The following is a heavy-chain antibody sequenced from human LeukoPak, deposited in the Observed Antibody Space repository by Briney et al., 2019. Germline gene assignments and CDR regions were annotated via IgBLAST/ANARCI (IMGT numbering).Heavy chain of an antibody. CDR2: INPNSGGT. Sequence: ASVKVSCKASGYTFTGYYMHWVRQAPGQGLEWMGWINPNSGGTNYAQKFQGRVTMTRDTSISTAYMELSRLRSDDTAVYYCARDRYRDIVVVPAATNWFDPWGQGTLVTVSS. CDR1: GYTFTGYY. J-gene: IGHJ5*02. CDR3: ARDRYRDIVVVPAATNWFDP. V-gene: IGHV1-2*02. D-gene: IGHD2-2*01.